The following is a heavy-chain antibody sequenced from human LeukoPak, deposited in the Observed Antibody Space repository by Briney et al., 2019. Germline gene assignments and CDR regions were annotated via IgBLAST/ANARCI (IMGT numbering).Heavy chain of an antibody. J-gene: IGHJ4*02. CDR3: ARSSRYDIWTGYPY. CDR1: GYTLTDYY. CDR2: INPNSGGT. Sequence: ASVKVSFKASGYTLTDYYMHWVRQAPGQGLEWMGWINPNSGGTNYAQKFQGRVTMTRDTSISTAYMDLSGLTSDDTAVYYCARSSRYDIWTGYPYWGQGTLVTVSP. D-gene: IGHD3-9*01. V-gene: IGHV1-2*02.